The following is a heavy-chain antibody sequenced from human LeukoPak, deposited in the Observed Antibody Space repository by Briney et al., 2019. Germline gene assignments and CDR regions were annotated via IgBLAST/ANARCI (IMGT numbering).Heavy chain of an antibody. CDR3: ARQWELTAFDI. CDR2: INHSGST. Sequence: PSETLSLTCAVYGGSFSGYYWSWIRQPPGKGLEWVGEINHSGSTNYNPSLKSRVTISVDTSKNQFSLKLSSVTAADTAVYYCARQWELTAFDIWGQGTMVTVSS. J-gene: IGHJ3*02. CDR1: GGSFSGYY. D-gene: IGHD1-26*01. V-gene: IGHV4-34*01.